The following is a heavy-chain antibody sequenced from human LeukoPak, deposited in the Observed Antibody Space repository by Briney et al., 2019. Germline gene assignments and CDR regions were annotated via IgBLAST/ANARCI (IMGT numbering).Heavy chain of an antibody. CDR3: ARGPYSYDSSGAFDI. D-gene: IGHD3-22*01. CDR1: GDSISRGDYY. V-gene: IGHV4-61*02. J-gene: IGHJ3*02. CDR2: ISSSGST. Sequence: PSQTLSLTCTVSGDSISRGDYYWSWIRQPPGKGLEWIGRISSSGSTNYNPSLKSRVTISVDTSKNQFSLKLSSVTAADTAVYFCARGPYSYDSSGAFDIWGQGTMVTVSS.